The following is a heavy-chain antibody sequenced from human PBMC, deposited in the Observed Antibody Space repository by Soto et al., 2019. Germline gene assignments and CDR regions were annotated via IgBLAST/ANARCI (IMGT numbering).Heavy chain of an antibody. J-gene: IGHJ6*02. D-gene: IGHD2-8*01. CDR2: ISGSGGST. CDR1: GLTFSSYA. V-gene: IGHV3-23*01. CDR3: AKHMVYVLPFYYYGMDV. Sequence: EVQLLESGGGLVQPGGSLRLSCAASGLTFSSYAMSWVRQAPGKGLEWVSAISGSGGSTYYADSVKGRFTISRDNSKNTLYLQMNSLRAEDTAVYYCAKHMVYVLPFYYYGMDVWGQGTTVTVSS.